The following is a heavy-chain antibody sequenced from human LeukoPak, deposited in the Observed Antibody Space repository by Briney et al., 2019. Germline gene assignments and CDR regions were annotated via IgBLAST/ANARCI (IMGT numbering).Heavy chain of an antibody. CDR3: ARGGIVVVTAIDY. D-gene: IGHD2-21*02. CDR1: GFTFSSYA. V-gene: IGHV3-64*01. J-gene: IGHJ4*02. Sequence: PGGSLRLSCAASGFTFSSYAMRWARQAPGKGLEYVSAISSNGGSTYYANSVKGRFTISRDNSKNTLYLQMGSLRAEDMAVYYCARGGIVVVTAIDYWGQGTLVTVSS. CDR2: ISSNGGST.